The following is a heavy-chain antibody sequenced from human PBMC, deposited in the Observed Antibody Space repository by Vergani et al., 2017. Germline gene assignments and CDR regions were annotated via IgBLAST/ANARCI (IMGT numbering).Heavy chain of an antibody. V-gene: IGHV5-51*01. CDR2: INPIDSKI. Sequence: EVMLVQSGAEVKKPGESLKISCKYSESSFISNEIAWVRQMSGKGLQWMGNINPIDSKIAYSPSFQGQAIMSLDKSITTAYLQWRSLKASDTAIHYCTRHVPCGDGACLHFDHWGQGTQVTVSS. CDR1: ESSFISNE. J-gene: IGHJ4*02. CDR3: TRHVPCGDGACLHFDH. D-gene: IGHD2-21*01.